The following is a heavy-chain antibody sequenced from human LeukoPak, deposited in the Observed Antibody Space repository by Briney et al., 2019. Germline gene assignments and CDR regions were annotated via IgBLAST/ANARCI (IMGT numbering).Heavy chain of an antibody. Sequence: PSETLSLPCDVYGGPFSDYYWSWTPQPPAKGLEDIGEINHSGITNYNPSLMSRVTISLDTSRNQFSLKPNSVTAADTAVYYCAKSNGYGLIDIWGQGTMDTVSS. D-gene: IGHD3-22*01. CDR1: GGPFSDYY. J-gene: IGHJ3*02. CDR2: INHSGIT. V-gene: IGHV4-34*01. CDR3: AKSNGYGLIDI.